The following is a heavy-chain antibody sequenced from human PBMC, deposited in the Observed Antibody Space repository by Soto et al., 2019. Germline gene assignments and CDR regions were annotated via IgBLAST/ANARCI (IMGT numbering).Heavy chain of an antibody. J-gene: IGHJ6*02. CDR3: ARPPAYYYYGMDV. CDR1: GGSISSSSYY. CDR2: IYYSGST. V-gene: IGHV4-39*01. Sequence: SETLSLTCTVSGGSISSSSYYWGWIRQPPGKGLEWIGSIYYSGSTYYNPSLKSRVTISVDTSKNQFSLKLSPVTAADTAVYYCARPPAYYYYGMDVWGQGTTVTVSS.